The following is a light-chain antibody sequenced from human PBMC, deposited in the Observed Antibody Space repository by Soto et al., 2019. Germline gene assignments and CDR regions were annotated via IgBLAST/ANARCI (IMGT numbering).Light chain of an antibody. CDR2: GFY. Sequence: QSILSQPPSVSGAPGQTVTISCTGSDSNIGAGFDVHWYQQLPGSGPKLLVFGFYSLPSGVPDRFSGSKSVTSASLTITGLQPEDEADYYCQSYDTSLNVYVFGTGTKLTVL. V-gene: IGLV1-40*01. J-gene: IGLJ1*01. CDR3: QSYDTSLNVYV. CDR1: DSNIGAGFD.